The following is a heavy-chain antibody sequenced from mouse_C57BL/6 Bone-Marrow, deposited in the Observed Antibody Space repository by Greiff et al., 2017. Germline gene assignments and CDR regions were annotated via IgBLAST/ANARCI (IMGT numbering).Heavy chain of an antibody. D-gene: IGHD2-3*01. V-gene: IGHV1-82*01. J-gene: IGHJ3*01. Sequence: VQGVESGPELVKPGASVKISCTASGYAFSSSWMNWVKQRPGKGLEWIGRIYPGDGDTNYNGKFKGKATLTADKSSSTAYMQLSSLTSEDSAVYFCARPYDSDRAWFAYWGQGTLGTVSA. CDR1: GYAFSSSW. CDR2: IYPGDGDT. CDR3: ARPYDSDRAWFAY.